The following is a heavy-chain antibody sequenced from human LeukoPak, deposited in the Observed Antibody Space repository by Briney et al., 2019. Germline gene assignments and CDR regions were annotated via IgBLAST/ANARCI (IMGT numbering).Heavy chain of an antibody. V-gene: IGHV4-34*01. CDR1: GGSFSGYY. Sequence: PSETLSLTCAVYGGSFSGYYWSWIRQPPGKGLEWIGEINHSGSTNYNPSLKSRVTISVDTSKNQFSLKLSSVAAADTAVYYCARRELRNYYGSGSYWGLAFDYWGQGTLVTVSS. J-gene: IGHJ4*02. CDR2: INHSGST. D-gene: IGHD3-10*01. CDR3: ARRELRNYYGSGSYWGLAFDY.